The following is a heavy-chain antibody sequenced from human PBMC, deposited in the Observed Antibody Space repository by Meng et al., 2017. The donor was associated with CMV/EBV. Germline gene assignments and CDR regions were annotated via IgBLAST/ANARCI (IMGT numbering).Heavy chain of an antibody. V-gene: IGHV3-9*01. CDR2: ISWNSGST. Sequence: SLKISCAASGFTFDDYAMHWVRQAPGKGLEWVSGISWNSGSTGYAESVKGRFTISRENAKNSLYLQMNSLRAEDTALYYCAKDPRCSNTTCLLGSGYFDYWGQGTLVTVSS. J-gene: IGHJ4*02. D-gene: IGHD2-2*01. CDR1: GFTFDDYA. CDR3: AKDPRCSNTTCLLGSGYFDY.